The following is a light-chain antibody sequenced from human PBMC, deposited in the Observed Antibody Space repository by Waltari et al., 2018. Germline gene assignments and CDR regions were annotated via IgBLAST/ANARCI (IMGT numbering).Light chain of an antibody. V-gene: IGLV1-40*01. CDR3: QSFDISLRSWV. J-gene: IGLJ3*02. Sequence: QSVLTQPPSVSGAPGPTVHISCPGNRPNIRTGYEVHGYQRRPGRAPKPLIYDNRNRASGVPDLCSGPNSGAPASLAITGLQAEDEADYYCQSFDISLRSWVFGGGTKLTVL. CDR1: RPNIRTGYE. CDR2: DNR.